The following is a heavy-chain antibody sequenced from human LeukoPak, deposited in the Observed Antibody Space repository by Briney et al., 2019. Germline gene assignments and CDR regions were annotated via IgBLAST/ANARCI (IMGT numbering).Heavy chain of an antibody. CDR1: GGSFSGYY. D-gene: IGHD2-2*01. V-gene: IGHV4-34*01. J-gene: IGHJ5*02. Sequence: SETLSLTCAVYGGSFSGYYWSWIRQPPGKGLEWIGEINHSGSTNYNPSLKSRVTISVDTSKNQFSLKLSSVTAADTAVYYCAGGLRRPTSRLRANWFDPWGQGTLVTVSS. CDR3: AGGLRRPTSRLRANWFDP. CDR2: INHSGST.